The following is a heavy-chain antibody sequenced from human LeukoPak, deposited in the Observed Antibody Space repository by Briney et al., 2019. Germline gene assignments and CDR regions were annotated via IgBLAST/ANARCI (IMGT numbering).Heavy chain of an antibody. CDR1: GFTFSSYW. D-gene: IGHD3-9*01. J-gene: IGHJ4*02. Sequence: PGGSLRLSCAASGFTFSSYWMSWVRQAPGKGLEWVANIKQDGSEKYYVDSVKGRFTISRDNAKNSLYLQMNSLRAEDTAVYYCARDSYDILTGYSDYWGQGTLVTVSS. CDR3: ARDSYDILTGYSDY. V-gene: IGHV3-7*01. CDR2: IKQDGSEK.